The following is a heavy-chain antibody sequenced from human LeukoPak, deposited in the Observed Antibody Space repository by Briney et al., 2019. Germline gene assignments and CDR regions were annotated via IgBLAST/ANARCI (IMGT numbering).Heavy chain of an antibody. Sequence: GGSLRLSCAASGFTFSSYGMHWVRQAPGKGLEWVAFIRYDGSNKYYADSVKGRFTISRDNSKNTLYLQMNSLRAEDTAVYYCAKDIPRYCSGGSCYGYWGQGTLATVSS. D-gene: IGHD2-15*01. CDR1: GFTFSSYG. CDR3: AKDIPRYCSGGSCYGY. J-gene: IGHJ4*02. V-gene: IGHV3-30*02. CDR2: IRYDGSNK.